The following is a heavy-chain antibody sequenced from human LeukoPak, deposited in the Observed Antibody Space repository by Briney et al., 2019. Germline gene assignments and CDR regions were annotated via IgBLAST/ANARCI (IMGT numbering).Heavy chain of an antibody. V-gene: IGHV4-39*07. J-gene: IGHJ4*02. CDR1: GVSISSSNSY. CDR3: ARHTYGSDLYYFDY. Sequence: PSETLSLTCTVSGVSISSSNSYWGWIRQPPGKGLEWIGSIYHSGSTYYNSSLKSRVTISIDTSKNQMSLRVSSVTAADTAVYYCARHTYGSDLYYFDYWGQGTLVTVSS. CDR2: IYHSGST. D-gene: IGHD5-18*01.